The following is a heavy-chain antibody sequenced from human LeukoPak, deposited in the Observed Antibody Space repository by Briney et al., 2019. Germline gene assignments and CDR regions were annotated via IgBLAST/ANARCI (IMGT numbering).Heavy chain of an antibody. Sequence: GGSLRLSCTASGFTFGDYAMSWVRQAPGKGLEWVSFIRTKAYGGTTEYAASVKGRFTISRDDSKSFAYPQMDSLKTEDTAVYFCTTYYYSSGSYFNPTYYFDYWAQGTLVTVSS. CDR2: IRTKAYGGTT. D-gene: IGHD3-10*01. CDR1: GFTFGDYA. J-gene: IGHJ4*02. V-gene: IGHV3-49*04. CDR3: TTYYYSSGSYFNPTYYFDY.